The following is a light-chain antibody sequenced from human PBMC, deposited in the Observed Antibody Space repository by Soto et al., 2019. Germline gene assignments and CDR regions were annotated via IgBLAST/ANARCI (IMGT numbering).Light chain of an antibody. V-gene: IGLV2-18*02. CDR1: STDFVGYNR. CDR2: EVS. J-gene: IGLJ1*01. CDR3: NSYTSASTYV. Sequence: QSALTQPPSVSGSPGQSVTISCTGTSTDFVGYNRVSWYQQPPGTAPKLMIYEVSKRPSGVSSRFSGSKSGNTASLTISWLQAEDEADYYCNSYTSASTYVFGTGTKVTVL.